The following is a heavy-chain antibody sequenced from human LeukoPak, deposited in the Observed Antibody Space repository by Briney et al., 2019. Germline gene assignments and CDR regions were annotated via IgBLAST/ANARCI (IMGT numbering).Heavy chain of an antibody. V-gene: IGHV3-11*01. Sequence: PGGSLRLSCAASGFTFSDYYMSWIRQAPGKGLEWVSYISSSGSTIYYADSVKGRFTISRDNAKNSLYLQMNSVRAEDTAVYYCARGSSSWYEVVWTPDYWGQGTLVTVSS. CDR3: ARGSSSWYEVVWTPDY. D-gene: IGHD6-13*01. CDR2: ISSSGSTI. J-gene: IGHJ4*02. CDR1: GFTFSDYY.